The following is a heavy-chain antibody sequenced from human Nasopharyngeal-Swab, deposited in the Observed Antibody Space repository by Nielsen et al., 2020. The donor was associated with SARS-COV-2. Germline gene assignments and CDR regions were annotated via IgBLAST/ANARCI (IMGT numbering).Heavy chain of an antibody. CDR1: GFSFSSYN. CDR2: ISSGTTM. V-gene: IGHV3-69-1*01. J-gene: IGHJ5*02. Sequence: GESLKISCAASGFSFSSYNMNWVRQAPGKGLEWISYISSGTTMYYADSVKGRFTISRDNAKNSLHLRMNSLRAEDTAVYYCVRSLFVGWFDPWGQGTLVTVSS. CDR3: VRSLFVGWFDP. D-gene: IGHD2-21*01.